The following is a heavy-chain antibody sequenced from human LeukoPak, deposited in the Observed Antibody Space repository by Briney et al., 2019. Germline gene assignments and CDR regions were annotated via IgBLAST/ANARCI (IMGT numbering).Heavy chain of an antibody. J-gene: IGHJ4*02. V-gene: IGHV3-30*01. CDR1: GFTFSSYA. CDR3: ARVSYSSNWYYFDY. CDR2: ISYAGSNQ. Sequence: GGSLRLSCAASGFTFSSYAMHWVRQAPGKGLEWVAVISYAGSNQYFADSVRGRFTISRDNSNSTLYLQMHSLSAEDTAVYYCARVSYSSNWYYFDYWGQGTLVTVSS. D-gene: IGHD6-13*01.